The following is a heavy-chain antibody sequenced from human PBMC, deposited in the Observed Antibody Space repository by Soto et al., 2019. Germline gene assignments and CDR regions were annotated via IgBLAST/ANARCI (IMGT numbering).Heavy chain of an antibody. D-gene: IGHD3-22*01. CDR3: ARGAHYYDSSGYFDY. CDR1: GFTFSSYS. J-gene: IGHJ4*02. V-gene: IGHV3-48*02. Sequence: GGSLRLSCAASGFTFSSYSMNWVRQAPGKGLEWVSYISSSSSTIYYADSVKGRFTISRDNAKNSLYLQMNSLRDEDTAVYYCARGAHYYDSSGYFDYWGQGTLVTVSS. CDR2: ISSSSSTI.